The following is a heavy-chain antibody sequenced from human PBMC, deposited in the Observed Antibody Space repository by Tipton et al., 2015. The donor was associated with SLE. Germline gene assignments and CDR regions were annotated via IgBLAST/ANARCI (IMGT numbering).Heavy chain of an antibody. Sequence: TLSLTCAVYGGSFSGYYWSWIRQPPGKGLEWIGEINHSGSTNYNPSLKSRVTISVDTSKNQFSLKLNSVTAADTATYYCARVRGGWANDASDIWGQGTMVTVSS. J-gene: IGHJ3*02. CDR1: GGSFSGYY. D-gene: IGHD6-19*01. CDR3: ARVRGGWANDASDI. CDR2: INHSGST. V-gene: IGHV4-34*01.